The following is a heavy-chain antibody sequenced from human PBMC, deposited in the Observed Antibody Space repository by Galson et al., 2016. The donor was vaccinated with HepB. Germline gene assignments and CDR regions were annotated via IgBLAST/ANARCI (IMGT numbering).Heavy chain of an antibody. CDR3: AGRTQYASSWYLAH. D-gene: IGHD6-13*01. V-gene: IGHV4-59*08. J-gene: IGHJ4*02. CDR1: GDSMDTYY. CDR2: IYSTGSS. Sequence: SETLSLTCTVSGDSMDTYYWSWIRQSPGKELEWVSYIYSTGSSNYNPSLESRAIMSLDTSKNQFSLELTSLTAADTAVYYCAGRTQYASSWYLAHWGQGILVTVSS.